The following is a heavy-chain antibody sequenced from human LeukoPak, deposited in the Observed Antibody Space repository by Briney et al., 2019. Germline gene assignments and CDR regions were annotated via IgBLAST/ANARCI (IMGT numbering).Heavy chain of an antibody. Sequence: GGSLRLSCAASGFTFDDYGMSWVRQAPGKGLEWVSGINWNGGSTGYADSVKGRFTISRDNSKNTLYLQMNSLRAEDTAVYYCARDYYGSGSYWNYWGQGTLVTVSS. CDR3: ARDYYGSGSYWNY. J-gene: IGHJ4*02. CDR2: INWNGGST. CDR1: GFTFDDYG. V-gene: IGHV3-20*04. D-gene: IGHD3-10*01.